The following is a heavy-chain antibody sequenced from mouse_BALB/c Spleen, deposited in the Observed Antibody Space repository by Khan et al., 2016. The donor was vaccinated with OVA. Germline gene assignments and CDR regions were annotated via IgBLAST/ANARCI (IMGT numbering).Heavy chain of an antibody. D-gene: IGHD2-3*01. J-gene: IGHJ4*01. Sequence: VQLKQSGPGLVVPSQSLSITCTVSGFSLTSYGVHWVRQPPGKGLEWLVVIWSDGNTNYNSVLKSRLSISKDNSKSQVFLKMNSLQTDDTAIYYCARWFDGYSSLYAMDYWGQGTSVTVSS. V-gene: IGHV2-6*02. CDR3: ARWFDGYSSLYAMDY. CDR2: IWSDGNT. CDR1: GFSLTSYG.